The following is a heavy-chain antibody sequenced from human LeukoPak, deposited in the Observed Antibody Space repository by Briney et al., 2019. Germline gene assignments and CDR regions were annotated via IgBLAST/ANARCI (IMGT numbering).Heavy chain of an antibody. Sequence: GGSLRLSCAASGFTFSSYAMHWVRQAPGKGLEWVAVISYDGSNKYYADSVKGRFTISRDNSKNTLYPQMNSLRAEDTAVYYCARDQYSSGAFDYWGQGTLVTVSS. V-gene: IGHV3-30-3*01. D-gene: IGHD6-19*01. J-gene: IGHJ4*02. CDR3: ARDQYSSGAFDY. CDR2: ISYDGSNK. CDR1: GFTFSSYA.